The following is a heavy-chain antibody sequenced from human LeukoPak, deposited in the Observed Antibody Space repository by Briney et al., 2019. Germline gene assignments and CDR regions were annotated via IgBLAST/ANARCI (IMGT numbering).Heavy chain of an antibody. CDR2: INQGGAEQ. Sequence: GGSLRLSCAASGFTFSSYWMSWVRQAPGKGPEWVANINQGGAEQYYVDAVKGRFTISRDNDKNSLYLQMSSLRAEDTAMYYCARSPATGTTDYWGQGTLVTVSS. CDR3: ARSPATGTTDY. V-gene: IGHV3-7*01. CDR1: GFTFSSYW. J-gene: IGHJ4*02. D-gene: IGHD1-1*01.